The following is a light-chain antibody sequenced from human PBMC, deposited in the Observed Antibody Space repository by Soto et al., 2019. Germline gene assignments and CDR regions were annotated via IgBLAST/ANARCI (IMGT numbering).Light chain of an antibody. CDR3: CSYGGSRAV. J-gene: IGLJ7*01. CDR2: EVS. CDR1: SSDVGSHNL. Sequence: QSALTQPASVSGSPGQSITISCTGTSSDVGSHNLVSWYQQHPGQAPKLMIYEVSKRPLGVSARFSASKSGNTASLTISRLQAEDDADYYCCSYGGSRAVFGGGTQLTVL. V-gene: IGLV2-23*02.